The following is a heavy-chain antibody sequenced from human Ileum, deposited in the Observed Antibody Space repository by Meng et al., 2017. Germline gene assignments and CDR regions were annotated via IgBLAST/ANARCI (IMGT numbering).Heavy chain of an antibody. CDR3: ARDGGYYQDY. Sequence: WGPCWGEASRNVARICCGSGASRRVVSYWSMGRECPGKGMGLIGQIDHVGIAYYKPALTGRVTMTIAQFKSKSPLWLHTVSAADTAVYYCARDGGYYQDYWGQGTLVTVSS. CDR2: IDHVGIA. CDR1: GASRRVVSY. V-gene: IGHV4-4*02. D-gene: IGHD3-22*01. J-gene: IGHJ4*02.